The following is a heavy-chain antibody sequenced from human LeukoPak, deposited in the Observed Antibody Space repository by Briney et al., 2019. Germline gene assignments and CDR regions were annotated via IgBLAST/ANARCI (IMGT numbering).Heavy chain of an antibody. CDR2: TYYRSKWYD. CDR3: ARNNPNSSGWYPFDS. V-gene: IGHV6-1*01. J-gene: IGHJ4*02. D-gene: IGHD6-19*01. CDR1: GDSVSSNTAA. Sequence: SQTLSLTCAISGDSVSSNTAAWNWSRQSPSRGLEWLGRTYYRSKWYDDYAVFVKSRIIINPDTSKNQFYLQLNSVTPEDTAVYYCARNNPNSSGWYPFDSWGQGTLVTVSS.